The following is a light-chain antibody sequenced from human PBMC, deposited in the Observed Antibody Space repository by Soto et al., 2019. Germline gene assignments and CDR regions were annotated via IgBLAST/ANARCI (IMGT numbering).Light chain of an antibody. CDR2: EVT. V-gene: IGLV2-14*01. Sequence: QSALTQPASVSGSPGQSITVSCTGTSSDVGGYNYVSWYQQHPGKAPKLLIYEVTNRPSGVSNRFSGSKSGNTASLTISGLQAEDEADYYCCSYTSSSTYVFGTGTKVTAL. J-gene: IGLJ1*01. CDR1: SSDVGGYNY. CDR3: CSYTSSSTYV.